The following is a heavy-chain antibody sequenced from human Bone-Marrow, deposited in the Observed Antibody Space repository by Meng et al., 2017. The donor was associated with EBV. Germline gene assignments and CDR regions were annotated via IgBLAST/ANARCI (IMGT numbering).Heavy chain of an antibody. J-gene: IGHJ1*01. Sequence: VQRRESGPGRVTPPGTLSPPCPVAGVPISSTYWWSWVRQPPGRGLEWLGQIYHSGSTNYNPSLKSRVIISVDKSKNQFSLRLTSVTAADTAVYYCARAYSYGSRDLPGHWGLGTLVTVSS. D-gene: IGHD3-10*01. CDR1: GVPISSTYW. CDR3: ARAYSYGSRDLPGH. V-gene: IGHV4-4*03. CDR2: IYHSGST.